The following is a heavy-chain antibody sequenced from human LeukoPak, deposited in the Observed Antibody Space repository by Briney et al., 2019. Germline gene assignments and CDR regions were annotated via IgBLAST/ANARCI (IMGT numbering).Heavy chain of an antibody. CDR2: IYYSGST. CDR3: ARLIRYYDSSGYHGNYYFDY. D-gene: IGHD3-22*01. Sequence: PSETLSLTCTVSGGSISSYYWSWIRQPPGKGLEWIGYIYYSGSTNYNPSLKSRVTISVDTSKNQFSLKLSSVTAADTAVYYCARLIRYYDSSGYHGNYYFDYWGQGTLVTVSS. J-gene: IGHJ4*02. CDR1: GGSISSYY. V-gene: IGHV4-59*08.